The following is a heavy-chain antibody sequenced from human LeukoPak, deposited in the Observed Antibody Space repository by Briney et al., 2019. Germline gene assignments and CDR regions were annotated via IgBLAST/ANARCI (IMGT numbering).Heavy chain of an antibody. CDR2: IYTSGST. V-gene: IGHV4-61*02. CDR3: AREVLSMVRGVIPKEAWGWFDP. J-gene: IGHJ5*02. Sequence: SETLSLTCTVSGVSISSSNSYWTWIRQPAGKGLEWIGRIYTSGSTNYNPSLKSRVTISVDTSKNQFSLKLRSVTAADTAVYYCAREVLSMVRGVIPKEAWGWFDPWGQGTLVTVSS. D-gene: IGHD3-10*01. CDR1: GVSISSSNSY.